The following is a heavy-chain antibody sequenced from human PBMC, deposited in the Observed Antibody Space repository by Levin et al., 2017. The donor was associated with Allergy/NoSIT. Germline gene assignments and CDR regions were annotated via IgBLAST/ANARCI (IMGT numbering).Heavy chain of an antibody. Sequence: GGSLRLSCAASGFTVSSCYMSWVRQAPGKGLEWVSVIYAGGNTYHADSVEGRFAISRDTFENTVYLQMNSLRTQDTAVYYCVRDGSPPGGRRYAGRRYAFDIWSQGTMVAVSS. CDR1: GFTVSSCY. CDR3: VRDGSPPGGRRYAGRRYAFDI. V-gene: IGHV3-53*01. CDR2: IYAGGNT. D-gene: IGHD2-15*01. J-gene: IGHJ3*02.